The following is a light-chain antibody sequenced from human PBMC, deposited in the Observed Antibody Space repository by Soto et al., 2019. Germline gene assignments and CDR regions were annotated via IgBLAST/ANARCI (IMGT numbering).Light chain of an antibody. Sequence: IHMTLSPSSLSASVGDRVTITGRACQSSSSYLNWYQQKPGKAPRLLISDASNLETGVPSRFSGSRSGTDFTFTISSLQPEDIATYYCQQYDNLPITFGQGTRLEIK. CDR1: QSSSSY. CDR2: DAS. J-gene: IGKJ5*01. V-gene: IGKV1-33*01. CDR3: QQYDNLPIT.